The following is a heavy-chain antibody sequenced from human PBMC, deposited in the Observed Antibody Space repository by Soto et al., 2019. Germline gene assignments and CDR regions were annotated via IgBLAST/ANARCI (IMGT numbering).Heavy chain of an antibody. Sequence: QVQLVESGGDLVKPGGSLRLSWAASGYTFSDYYLSWIGQAPGKGREWISYIDTVSTKINYADSVKGRFTISRDNGKNSLFLEMNSLRVEDTAVYFCASHYDLWSGYLSPVDYWGQGTLVTVSS. D-gene: IGHD3-3*01. V-gene: IGHV3-11*01. CDR1: GYTFSDYY. CDR2: IDTVSTKI. J-gene: IGHJ4*02. CDR3: ASHYDLWSGYLSPVDY.